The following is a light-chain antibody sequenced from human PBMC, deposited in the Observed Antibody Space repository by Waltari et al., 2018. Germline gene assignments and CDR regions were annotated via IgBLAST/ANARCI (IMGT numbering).Light chain of an antibody. V-gene: IGLV2-11*01. CDR1: SSDVGYYNY. J-gene: IGLJ2*01. CDR3: CSYAGNYLRV. Sequence: QSALTQPRSVSGSPGQSVTISCTGTSSDVGYYNYVSWYQQQPGKAPKAIIYDVNDRPSGVPDRCSGSKSGNTASLTISGLQAEDEADYYCCSYAGNYLRVFGGGTKLTVL. CDR2: DVN.